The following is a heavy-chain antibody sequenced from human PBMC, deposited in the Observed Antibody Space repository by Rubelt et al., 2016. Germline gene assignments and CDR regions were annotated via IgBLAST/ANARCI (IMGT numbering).Heavy chain of an antibody. CDR1: GFTFSSYG. CDR2: ISYDGSNK. CDR3: AKDAGYSGYDWWQAVDI. D-gene: IGHD5-12*01. J-gene: IGHJ3*02. V-gene: IGHV3-30*18. Sequence: GGGVVQPGRSLRLSCAASGFTFSSYGMHWVRQAPGKGLEWVAVISYDGSNKYYADSVKGRFTISRDNSKNTLYLQMNSLRAEDTAVYYCAKDAGYSGYDWWQAVDIWGQGTMVTVSS.